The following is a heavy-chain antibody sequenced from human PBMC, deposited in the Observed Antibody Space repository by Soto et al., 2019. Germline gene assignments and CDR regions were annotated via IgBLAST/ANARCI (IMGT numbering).Heavy chain of an antibody. CDR2: IIPIFGTA. V-gene: IGHV1-69*13. Sequence: ASVKVSCKASGGTFSSYSISWVLQAPGQGLEWMGGIIPIFGTANYAQKFQGRVTITADESTSTAYMELSSLRSEDTAVYYCARGQDYGENFDYWGQGTLVTVSS. D-gene: IGHD4-17*01. CDR1: GGTFSSYS. J-gene: IGHJ4*02. CDR3: ARGQDYGENFDY.